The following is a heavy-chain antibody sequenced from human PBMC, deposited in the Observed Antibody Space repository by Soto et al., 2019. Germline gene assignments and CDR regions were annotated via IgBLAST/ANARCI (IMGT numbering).Heavy chain of an antibody. CDR1: GGSISSYY. D-gene: IGHD2-2*01. CDR2: IYYSGST. Sequence: TSETLSLTCTVSGGSISSYYWSWIRQPPGKGLEWIGYIYYSGSTNYNPSLKSRVTISVDTSKNQFSLKLSSVTAADTAVYYCARRVLGYCSSTSCYYTDENWFDPWGQGTLVTVSS. CDR3: ARRVLGYCSSTSCYYTDENWFDP. V-gene: IGHV4-59*08. J-gene: IGHJ5*02.